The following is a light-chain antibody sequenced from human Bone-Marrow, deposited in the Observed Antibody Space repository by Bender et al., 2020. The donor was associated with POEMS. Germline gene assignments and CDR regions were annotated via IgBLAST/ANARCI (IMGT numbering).Light chain of an antibody. V-gene: IGLV3-25*03. J-gene: IGLJ2*01. CDR2: KDT. CDR3: QAWDTTSQAI. Sequence: SYKLTQPPSVSVSPGQTARITCSGDAFPKEYAYWYQQKPGQAPALIIYKDTERPSGIPERFSGSSSGTKVTLTITGVQAEDEADYYCQAWDTTSQAIFGGGTKLTVL. CDR1: AFPKEY.